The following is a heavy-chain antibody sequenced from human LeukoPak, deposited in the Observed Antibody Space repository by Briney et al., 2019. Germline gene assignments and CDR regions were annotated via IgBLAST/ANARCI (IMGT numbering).Heavy chain of an antibody. V-gene: IGHV3-11*06. Sequence: AGGSLRLSCAASGFTFSDYYMSWIRQAPGKGLEWVSYISSSSSYIYYADSVKGRFTISRDNAKNSLYLQMNSLRAEDTAVYYCARATTHNPAFDIWGQGTMVTVSS. CDR2: ISSSSSYI. J-gene: IGHJ3*02. CDR1: GFTFSDYY. D-gene: IGHD1-14*01. CDR3: ARATTHNPAFDI.